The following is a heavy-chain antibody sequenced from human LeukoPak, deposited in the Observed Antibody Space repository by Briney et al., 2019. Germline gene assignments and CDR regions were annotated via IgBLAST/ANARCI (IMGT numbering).Heavy chain of an antibody. CDR1: GYSLSSDW. D-gene: IGHD5-12*01. Sequence: GESLKISCQGSGYSLSSDWIGWVRQMPGKGLEWMGIIYPGDSDTRYSPSFRGQVTISADKSISTAYLQWSSLKASDSAMYYCARRSSGYEYFDYWGQGTLVTVSS. J-gene: IGHJ4*02. CDR2: IYPGDSDT. V-gene: IGHV5-51*01. CDR3: ARRSSGYEYFDY.